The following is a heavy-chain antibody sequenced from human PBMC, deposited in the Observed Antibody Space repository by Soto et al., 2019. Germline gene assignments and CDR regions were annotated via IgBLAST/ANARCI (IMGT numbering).Heavy chain of an antibody. J-gene: IGHJ4*02. CDR1: GFTVSSNY. V-gene: IGHV3-53*01. Sequence: GGSLRLSCAASGFTVSSNYMSWVRQAPGKGLEWVSVIYSGGSTHYADSVKGRFTISRDNSKNTLYLQMNSLRAGDTAVYYCASSSSWSRVDYRAQRTLDTGSS. CDR2: IYSGGST. CDR3: ASSSSWSRVDY. D-gene: IGHD6-13*01.